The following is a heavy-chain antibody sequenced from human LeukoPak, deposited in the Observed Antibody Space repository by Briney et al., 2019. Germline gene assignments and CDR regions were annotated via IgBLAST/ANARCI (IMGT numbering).Heavy chain of an antibody. J-gene: IGHJ3*02. V-gene: IGHV3-30*02. CDR3: AKERGWAAAFDI. CDR1: GFTFSSYG. CDR2: IRYDGSNK. Sequence: GGSLGLSCAASGFTFSSYGMHWVRQAPGKGLEWVAFIRYDGSNKYYADSVKGRFTISRDNSKNTLYLQMNSLRAEDTAVYYCAKERGWAAAFDIWGQGTMVTVSS. D-gene: IGHD6-19*01.